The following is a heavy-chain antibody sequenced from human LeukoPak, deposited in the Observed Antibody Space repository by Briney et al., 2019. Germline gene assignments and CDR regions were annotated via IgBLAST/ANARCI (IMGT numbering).Heavy chain of an antibody. J-gene: IGHJ4*02. CDR1: GFSFSAIY. V-gene: IGHV3-7*03. CDR2: INVDGTAE. D-gene: IGHD5-24*01. Sequence: GGSLRLSCAASGFSFSAIYMRWVRPTPGQGREWVANINVDGTAEYYVDSVKGRFTISRDNANNSLYLQMNSLRAEDTAVYYCARGKGRVEMATVDYWGQGTLVTVSS. CDR3: ARGKGRVEMATVDY.